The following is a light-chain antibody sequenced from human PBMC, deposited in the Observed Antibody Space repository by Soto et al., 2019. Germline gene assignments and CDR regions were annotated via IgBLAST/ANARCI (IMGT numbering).Light chain of an antibody. CDR2: EVS. V-gene: IGLV2-8*01. CDR3: GSYEGSNTGV. J-gene: IGLJ1*01. CDR1: SSDVGGYNY. Sequence: QSALTQPPSASGSPGQSVTISCTGTSSDVGGYNYVSWYQQHPGKAPKLMISEVSKRPSGVPDRFSGSKSGNTAFLTVSGIQAEDEADYCGSYEGSNTGVFGTGTKLTVL.